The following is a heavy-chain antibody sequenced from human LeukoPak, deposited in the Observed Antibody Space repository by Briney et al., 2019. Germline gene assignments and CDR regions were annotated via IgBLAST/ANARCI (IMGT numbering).Heavy chain of an antibody. CDR1: GGSISSGGYY. D-gene: IGHD2/OR15-2a*01. V-gene: IGHV4-61*08. Sequence: PSETLSLTCTVSGGSISSGGYYWSWIRQPPGKTLEWIGYTYYSGRTNYNPSLKSRVTISLDTSKNQFSLRLTSVTAADTAVYYCALRRLTSAQIIEDNWFDPWGQGTLVTVSS. J-gene: IGHJ5*02. CDR2: TYYSGRT. CDR3: ALRRLTSAQIIEDNWFDP.